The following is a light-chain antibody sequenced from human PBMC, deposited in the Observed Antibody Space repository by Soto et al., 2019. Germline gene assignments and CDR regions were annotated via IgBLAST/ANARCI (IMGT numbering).Light chain of an antibody. CDR1: SSDVGGYNY. V-gene: IGLV2-14*01. CDR3: SSYTSSSTLYV. Sequence: QSVQTHSASVSGSPGHSITISCTGTSSDVGGYNYVSWYQQHPGKAPKLMIYEVSNRPSGVSNRFSGSKSGNTASLTISGLQAEDEADYYCSSYTSSSTLYVFGTGTKVTVL. J-gene: IGLJ1*01. CDR2: EVS.